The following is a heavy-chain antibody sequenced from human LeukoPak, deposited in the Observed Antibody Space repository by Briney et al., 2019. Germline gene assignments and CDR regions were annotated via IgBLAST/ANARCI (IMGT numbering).Heavy chain of an antibody. CDR3: AKDPGRVYYDSSGLADY. V-gene: IGHV3-23*01. CDR1: GFTFSSYA. Sequence: GGSLRLSCAASGFTFSSYAMSCVRQAPGKGVEWVSAISGSGGSRSYADSVMGRFTISRDNSKNTLYLQMNSLRAEDTAVYYWAKDPGRVYYDSSGLADYWGQGTLVTVSS. CDR2: ISGSGGSR. J-gene: IGHJ4*02. D-gene: IGHD3-22*01.